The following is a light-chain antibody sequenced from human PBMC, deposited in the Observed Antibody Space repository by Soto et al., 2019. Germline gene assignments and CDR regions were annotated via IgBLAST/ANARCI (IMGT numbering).Light chain of an antibody. Sequence: DIVMTQSPDSLAVSLGERATINCKSSQSVLYSSDNKNYLAWYQQKPGQPPKLLIKWASTRETGVPDRFSGSGSGTYFTLTISSLQAEDVAVYYCQQYYSPLSLTFGGGTKVEIK. J-gene: IGKJ4*01. CDR1: QSVLYSSDNKNY. CDR2: WAS. V-gene: IGKV4-1*01. CDR3: QQYYSPLSLT.